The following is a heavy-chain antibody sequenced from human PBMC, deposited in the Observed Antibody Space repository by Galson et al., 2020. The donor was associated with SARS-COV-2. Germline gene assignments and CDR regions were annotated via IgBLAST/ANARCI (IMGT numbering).Heavy chain of an antibody. Sequence: ASVKVSCKASGYTFKNYALNWVRQAPGQGLEWMAWINTNTGNPTYDQGFTGRFVFSLDTSISTAYLQISSLKAEDTAVYYCARGAGAWFGVCLDYWGHGPLVTHSS. CDR1: GYTFKNYA. CDR2: INTNTGNP. V-gene: IGHV7-4-1*02. CDR3: ARGAGAWFGVCLDY. D-gene: IGHD3-10*01. J-gene: IGHJ4*01.